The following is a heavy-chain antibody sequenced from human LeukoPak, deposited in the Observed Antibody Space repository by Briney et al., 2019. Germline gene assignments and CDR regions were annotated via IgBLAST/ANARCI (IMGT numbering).Heavy chain of an antibody. D-gene: IGHD1-26*01. Sequence: GGSLRLSCTGSGFTFSAYIMNWVRQAPGKGLEWVSSISTKSYNIYYADSVRGRFTISRDNAKNSLFLQMNSLRAEDTAVYYCARWLVGALKPGAFDVWGQGTAVTVSS. CDR1: GFTFSAYI. CDR2: ISTKSYNI. V-gene: IGHV3-21*01. J-gene: IGHJ3*01. CDR3: ARWLVGALKPGAFDV.